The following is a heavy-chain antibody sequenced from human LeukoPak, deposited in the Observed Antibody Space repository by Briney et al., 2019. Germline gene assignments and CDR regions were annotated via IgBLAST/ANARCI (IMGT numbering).Heavy chain of an antibody. V-gene: IGHV4-38-2*02. D-gene: IGHD3-10*01. J-gene: IGHJ4*02. CDR3: ARHEFLWFGSPFDY. CDR2: IYHSGST. Sequence: SETLSLTCTVSAYSISSGYYWGWIRLPPGKGLEYIGSIYHSGSTYYNPSLKSRVTISVDTSKNQFSLKLNSVTAADTAVYYCARHEFLWFGSPFDYWGQGTLVTVSS. CDR1: AYSISSGYY.